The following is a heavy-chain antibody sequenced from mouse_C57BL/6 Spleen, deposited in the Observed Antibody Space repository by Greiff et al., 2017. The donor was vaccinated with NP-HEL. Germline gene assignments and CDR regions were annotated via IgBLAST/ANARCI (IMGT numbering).Heavy chain of an antibody. CDR1: GYTFTSYW. V-gene: IGHV1-69*01. CDR3: AVTTRASAMDY. CDR2: IDPSDSYT. D-gene: IGHD2-2*01. J-gene: IGHJ4*01. Sequence: VQLQQSGAELVMPGASVKLSCKASGYTFTSYWMHWVKQRPGQGLEWIGEIDPSDSYTNYNQKFKGKSTLTVDKSSSTAYMQLSSLTSEDSAVFSVAVTTRASAMDYWGQGTSVTVSS.